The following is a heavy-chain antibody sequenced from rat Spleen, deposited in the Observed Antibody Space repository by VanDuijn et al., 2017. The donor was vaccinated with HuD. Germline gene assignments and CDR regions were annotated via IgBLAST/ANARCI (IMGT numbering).Heavy chain of an antibody. V-gene: IGHV5S13*01. CDR2: ISTGGGNT. D-gene: IGHD1-12*02. CDR3: TRDNYDGTYYYGFSY. J-gene: IGHJ3*01. Sequence: EVQLVESGGGLVQPGRSLKLSCAASGFTFSNYGMAWVRQAPTKGLEWVASISTGGGNTYYRDSVKGRFTISRDNAMNTLYLQVNSLRSEETATYYCTRDNYDGTYYYGFSYWGQGTLVTVSS. CDR1: GFTFSNYG.